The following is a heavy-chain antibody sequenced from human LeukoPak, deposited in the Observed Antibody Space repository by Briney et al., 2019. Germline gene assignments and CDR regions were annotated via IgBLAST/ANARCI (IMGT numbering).Heavy chain of an antibody. CDR2: IYYSGST. Sequence: SETLSLTCTVSGGSISSYYWSWIRQPPGKGLEWIGYIYYSGSTNYNPSLKSRVTISVDTSKNQFSPKLSSVTAADTAVYYCARGRWDYYGTLDAFDIWGQGTMVTVSS. CDR1: GGSISSYY. J-gene: IGHJ3*02. CDR3: ARGRWDYYGTLDAFDI. V-gene: IGHV4-59*01. D-gene: IGHD3-10*01.